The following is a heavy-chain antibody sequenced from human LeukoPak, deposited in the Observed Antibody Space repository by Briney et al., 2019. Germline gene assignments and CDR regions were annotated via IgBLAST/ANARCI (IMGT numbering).Heavy chain of an antibody. V-gene: IGHV3-21*01. CDR2: ISSSSSYI. D-gene: IGHD3-22*01. CDR3: ARTSGFYDSSGYIFDY. CDR1: GFTFSSYS. Sequence: GGSLRLSCAASGFTFSSYSMNWVRQAPGKGLEWVSSISSSSSYIYYADSVKGRFTISRDNAKNSLYLQMNSLRAEDTAVYYCARTSGFYDSSGYIFDYWAREPWSPSPQ. J-gene: IGHJ4*02.